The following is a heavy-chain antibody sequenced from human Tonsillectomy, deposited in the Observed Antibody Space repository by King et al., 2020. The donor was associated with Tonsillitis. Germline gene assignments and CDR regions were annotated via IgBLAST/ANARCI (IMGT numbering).Heavy chain of an antibody. V-gene: IGHV3-66*01. CDR3: ARVYSDHIRYLES. CDR1: GFSVSGTY. J-gene: IGHJ4*02. CDR2: ICSSGDT. D-gene: IGHD4-17*01. Sequence: VQLVESGGGLVQPGGSLRLSCPASGFSVSGTYMSWVRHAPGKRLEWVSGICSSGDTAYADPVRGRFTISTDNSKNTLYLQMNSLRVDDKAIYYCARVYSDHIRYLESWGQGTLVTVSS.